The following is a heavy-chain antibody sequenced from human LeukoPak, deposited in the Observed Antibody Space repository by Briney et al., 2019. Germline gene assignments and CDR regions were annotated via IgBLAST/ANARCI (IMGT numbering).Heavy chain of an antibody. CDR2: ISGSTNNT. D-gene: IGHD6-13*01. CDR3: AKGGSSWTQYYYYMNV. CDR1: GFTFSSYA. J-gene: IGHJ6*03. Sequence: PGGSLRLSCAASGFTFSSYAMSWVRQAPGKGLEWVSGISGSTNNTYYANSVKGRFTISRDNSKNTLSLQMNSLRAEDTAVYYCAKGGSSWTQYYYYMNVWGKGTTVTVSS. V-gene: IGHV3-23*01.